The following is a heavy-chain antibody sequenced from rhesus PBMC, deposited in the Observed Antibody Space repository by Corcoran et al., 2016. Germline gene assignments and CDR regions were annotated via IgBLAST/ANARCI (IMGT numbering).Heavy chain of an antibody. D-gene: IGHD4-29*01. Sequence: QLQLQESGPGLVKPSETLSVTCAVSGGSISSSYWSWIRQAPGKGLEWIGYIYGSGRSTNYTPSLKGRVPLSVDTSKSQLSLKLSSVTAADTAVYYCASAGYGSHRFDVWGPGVLVTVSS. CDR2: IYGSGRST. CDR3: ASAGYGSHRFDV. J-gene: IGHJ5-1*01. CDR1: GGSISSSY. V-gene: IGHV4-169*02.